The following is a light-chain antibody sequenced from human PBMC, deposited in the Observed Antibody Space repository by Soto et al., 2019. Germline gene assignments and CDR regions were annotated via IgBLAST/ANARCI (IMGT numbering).Light chain of an antibody. CDR3: SSYTSSSPLE. Sequence: QSVLTQPASVSGSPGQSITISCTGTSSDVGGYNYVSWYQQHPGKAPKLMIYEVSNRPSGVSNRFSGSKSGNTASLTISGLQAEDEADYYCSSYTSSSPLEFGGGTKLTVL. CDR1: SSDVGGYNY. J-gene: IGLJ2*01. CDR2: EVS. V-gene: IGLV2-14*01.